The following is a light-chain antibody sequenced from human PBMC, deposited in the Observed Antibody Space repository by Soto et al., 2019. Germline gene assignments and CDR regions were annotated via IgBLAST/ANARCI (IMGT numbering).Light chain of an antibody. Sequence: SSELTQPPSVSVAPGKTARITCGENNIGSKRVHWYQQKPGQAPVLVIYYDSDRPSGIPERFSGSNSGNTATLTISRVEAGDEADYYCQVWDSSSDRYVVFGGGTKLTVL. J-gene: IGLJ2*01. CDR3: QVWDSSSDRYVV. V-gene: IGLV3-21*04. CDR1: NIGSKR. CDR2: YDS.